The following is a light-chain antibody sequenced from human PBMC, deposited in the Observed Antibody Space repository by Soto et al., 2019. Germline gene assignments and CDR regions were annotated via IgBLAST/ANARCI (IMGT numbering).Light chain of an antibody. V-gene: IGLV2-8*01. CDR2: DVS. CDR1: SSDVGGYDY. J-gene: IGLJ1*01. Sequence: QSVLTQPPSASGSPGQSVTISCTGTSSDVGGYDYVSWYQQHPGKAPKLMIYDVSKRPSGVPDRFSGSKSGNTASLTVSGFQSEDEADYYGSSYAGSDIFVFGSGTKLPVL. CDR3: SSYAGSDIFV.